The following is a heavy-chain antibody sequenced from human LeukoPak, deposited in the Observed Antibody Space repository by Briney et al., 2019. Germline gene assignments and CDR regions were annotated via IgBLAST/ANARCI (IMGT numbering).Heavy chain of an antibody. CDR1: GFTFSSYE. D-gene: IGHD6-13*01. J-gene: IGHJ4*02. CDR3: ARDGAAGKAIDY. CDR2: ISSSGSTI. V-gene: IGHV3-48*03. Sequence: PGGSLRLSCAGSGFTFSSYEMNWVRQAPGKGLEWVSYISSSGSTIYYADSVKGRFTISRDNAKNSLYLQMNSLRVEDTALYYCARDGAAGKAIDYWGQGTLVTVSS.